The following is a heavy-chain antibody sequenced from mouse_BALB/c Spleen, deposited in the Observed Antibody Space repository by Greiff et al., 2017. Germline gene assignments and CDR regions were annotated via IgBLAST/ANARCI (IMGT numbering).Heavy chain of an antibody. Sequence: EVKLVESGGGLVKPGGSLKLSCAASEFTFSSYAMSWVRQTPEKRLEWVASISSGGSTYYPDSVKGRFTISRDNARNILYLQMSSLRSEDTAMYYCARAYGNPGSYAMDYWGQGTSVTVSS. CDR1: EFTFSSYA. J-gene: IGHJ4*01. D-gene: IGHD2-10*02. CDR3: ARAYGNPGSYAMDY. CDR2: ISSGGST. V-gene: IGHV5-6-5*01.